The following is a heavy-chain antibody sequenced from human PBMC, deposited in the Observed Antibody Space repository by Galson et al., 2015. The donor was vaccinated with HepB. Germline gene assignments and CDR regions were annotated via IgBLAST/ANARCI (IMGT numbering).Heavy chain of an antibody. CDR1: GYTFTSYY. V-gene: IGHV1-46*01. Sequence: SVKVSCKASGYTFTSYYMHWVRQAPGQGLEWMGIINPSGGSTSYAQKFQGRVTMTRDTSTSTVYVELSSLRSEDTAVYYCAREGDGTVTTSYYFDYWGQGTLVTVSS. J-gene: IGHJ4*02. CDR2: INPSGGST. CDR3: AREGDGTVTTSYYFDY. D-gene: IGHD4-17*01.